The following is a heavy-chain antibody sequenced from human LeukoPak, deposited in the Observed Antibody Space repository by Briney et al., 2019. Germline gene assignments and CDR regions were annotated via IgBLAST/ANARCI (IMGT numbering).Heavy chain of an antibody. CDR1: GGSISNNNYY. CDR2: IYYSGST. D-gene: IGHD4-23*01. CDR3: ARLLRWVYYFDY. J-gene: IGHJ4*02. Sequence: SETLSLTCTVSGGSISNNNYYWGWIRQPPGKGLEWIGSIYYSGSTYYNPSLRSRVTICVDTSKDQFSLKLSSVTAADTAVYYCARLLRWVYYFDYWGQGTLVIVSS. V-gene: IGHV4-39*01.